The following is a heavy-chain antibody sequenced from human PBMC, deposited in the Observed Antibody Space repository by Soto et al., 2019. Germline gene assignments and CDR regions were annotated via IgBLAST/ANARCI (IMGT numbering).Heavy chain of an antibody. CDR1: GGSISSYY. V-gene: IGHV4-59*01. CDR2: IYYSGST. Sequence: SETVSLTCTVSGGSISSYYWSWIRQPPGKGLEWIGNIYYSGSTNYNPSLKSRVTISVDTSKNQFSLKLSSVTAADTAVYYCARERYYGMDVWGQGTTVTVSS. CDR3: ARERYYGMDV. J-gene: IGHJ6*02.